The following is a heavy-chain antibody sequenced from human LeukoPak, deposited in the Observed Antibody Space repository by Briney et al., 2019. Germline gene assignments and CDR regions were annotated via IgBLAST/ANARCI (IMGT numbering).Heavy chain of an antibody. CDR2: VHLDGRT. D-gene: IGHD3-3*01. CDR3: AREGGFYRPLDY. Sequence: PSETLSLTCGVSGGSVINTNWWTWVRQPPGKGLEWIGEVHLDGRTNYNPSLESRLTMSVDVSENQVSLKLTSVTAADTAVYYCAREGGFYRPLDYSGQGTRVTVSS. CDR1: GGSVINTNW. V-gene: IGHV4-4*02. J-gene: IGHJ4*02.